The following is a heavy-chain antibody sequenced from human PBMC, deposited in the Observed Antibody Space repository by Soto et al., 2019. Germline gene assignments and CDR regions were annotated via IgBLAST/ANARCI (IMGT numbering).Heavy chain of an antibody. Sequence: GGSLRLSCAASGFLISANAMSWVRQAPGGGLEWVSTISGSAGVAFYADSVRGRFIISRDISKNTLYLQMDSLRADDTAVYYCARDFTAGATYSGPSYYAMDVWGQGTTVTVSS. CDR2: ISGSAGVA. CDR3: ARDFTAGATYSGPSYYAMDV. V-gene: IGHV3-23*01. D-gene: IGHD1-26*01. CDR1: GFLISANA. J-gene: IGHJ6*02.